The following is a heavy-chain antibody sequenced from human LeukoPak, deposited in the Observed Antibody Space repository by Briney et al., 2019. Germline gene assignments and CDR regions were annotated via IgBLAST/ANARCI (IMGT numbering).Heavy chain of an antibody. Sequence: PPETLSLTCALYGGSFSGYYWSWIRQPPGKGLEWIGEINHSGSTNYNPSLKSRVTISVDTSKNQFSLKLSSVTAADTAVYYCARVVRAARPPNWFDPWAREPWSPSPQ. CDR3: ARVVRAARPPNWFDP. J-gene: IGHJ5*02. V-gene: IGHV4-34*01. CDR2: INHSGST. CDR1: GGSFSGYY. D-gene: IGHD6-6*01.